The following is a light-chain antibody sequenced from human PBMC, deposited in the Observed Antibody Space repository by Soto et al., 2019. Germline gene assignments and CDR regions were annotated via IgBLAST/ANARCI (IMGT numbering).Light chain of an antibody. CDR2: DAS. V-gene: IGKV3-11*01. Sequence: DILLTQSPATLSLSPGERATLSCRASQSVSSYLAWYQQKPGQAPRLLIYDASNRATGIPARFSGSGSGTDFTLTITSLETEDFAVYYCQQRRGTFGQGTKLEIK. J-gene: IGKJ2*02. CDR1: QSVSSY. CDR3: QQRRGT.